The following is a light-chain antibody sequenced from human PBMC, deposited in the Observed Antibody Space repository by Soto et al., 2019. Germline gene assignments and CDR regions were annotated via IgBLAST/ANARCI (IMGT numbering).Light chain of an antibody. Sequence: QSVLTQPASVSGSPGQSITISCTGTSSDVGGYNYVSWYQQHPGKAPKHMIYEVSNRPSGVSNRFSGSKSGNTASLTISGLQAEDEADYYCSSYTSSSTPVVFGTGTKLTVL. V-gene: IGLV2-14*01. CDR2: EVS. J-gene: IGLJ1*01. CDR3: SSYTSSSTPVV. CDR1: SSDVGGYNY.